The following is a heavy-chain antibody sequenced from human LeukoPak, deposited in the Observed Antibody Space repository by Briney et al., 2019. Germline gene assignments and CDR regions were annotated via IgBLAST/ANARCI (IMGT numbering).Heavy chain of an antibody. CDR2: IYYSGST. Sequence: SETLSLTCTVSGGSITSSYWSWIRQPPGKGLEWIGYIYYSGSTNYNPSLKSRVTISVDTSKNQFSLKLSSVTAADTAVYYCATDRYSSGHYYYWGQGTLVTVSS. CDR3: ATDRYSSGHYYY. CDR1: GGSITSSY. V-gene: IGHV4-59*01. J-gene: IGHJ4*02. D-gene: IGHD3-22*01.